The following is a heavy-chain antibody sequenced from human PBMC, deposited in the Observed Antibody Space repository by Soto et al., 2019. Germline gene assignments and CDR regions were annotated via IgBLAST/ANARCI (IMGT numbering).Heavy chain of an antibody. CDR3: ARGSVAGTRWFDP. V-gene: IGHV1-3*01. D-gene: IGHD6-19*01. J-gene: IGHJ5*02. Sequence: KFQGRVTITRDTSASTAYMELSSLRSEDTAVYYCARGSVAGTRWFDPWGQGTLVTVSS.